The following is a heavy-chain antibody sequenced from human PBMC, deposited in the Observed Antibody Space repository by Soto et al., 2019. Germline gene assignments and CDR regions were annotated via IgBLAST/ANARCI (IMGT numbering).Heavy chain of an antibody. CDR3: AREFKSYSSPPGPLEY. V-gene: IGHV1-58*01. J-gene: IGHJ4*02. D-gene: IGHD6-13*01. CDR2: IVVGSGNT. Sequence: GASVKVSCKASGFTFTSSAVQWVLQARGQRLEGIGWIVVGSGNTNYAQKFQERVTITRDMSTSTAYMELSSLRSEDTAVYYCAREFKSYSSPPGPLEYWGLGTLVTVSS. CDR1: GFTFTSSA.